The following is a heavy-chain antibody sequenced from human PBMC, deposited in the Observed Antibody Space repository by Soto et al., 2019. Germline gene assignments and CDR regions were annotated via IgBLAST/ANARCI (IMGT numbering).Heavy chain of an antibody. CDR3: VRDRITIFDGDEMDV. V-gene: IGHV1-18*01. J-gene: IGHJ6*02. CDR1: GYRFTSYG. Sequence: ASVQVSCKASGYRFTSYGIGWVRQAPGQGLEWMGWISAYNGNTKYAQKLQGRVTMTTDTSTNTAYMELRSLTSDDTAVYYCVRDRITIFDGDEMDVWGQGTKVS. CDR2: ISAYNGNT. D-gene: IGHD3-3*01.